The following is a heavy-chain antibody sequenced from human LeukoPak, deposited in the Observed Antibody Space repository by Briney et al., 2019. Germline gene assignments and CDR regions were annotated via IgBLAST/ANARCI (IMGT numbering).Heavy chain of an antibody. CDR3: ARGKMVGATAWGGLDY. D-gene: IGHD1-26*01. CDR2: INWNGGST. CDR1: GFTFDDHD. Sequence: GSLRLSCVASGFTFDDHDMSWVRQAPGKGLEGVSNINWNGGSTGYADSVKGRFTISRDNAKNSLYLQMNSLRAEDTAFYYCARGKMVGATAWGGLDYWGQGTLVTVSS. V-gene: IGHV3-20*04. J-gene: IGHJ4*02.